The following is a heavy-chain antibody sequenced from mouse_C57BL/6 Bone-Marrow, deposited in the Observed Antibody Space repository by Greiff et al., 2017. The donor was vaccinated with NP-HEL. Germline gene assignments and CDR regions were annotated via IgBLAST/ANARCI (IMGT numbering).Heavy chain of an antibody. D-gene: IGHD1-1*01. CDR3: ARSDYGSSSLWAMDY. Sequence: QVQLQQSDAELVKPGASVKISCKVSGYTFTDNTIHWMKQRPEQGLEWIGYIYPRDGSTKYNEKFKGKATLTADKSYSTAYMQLNSLTSEDSAVYFCARSDYGSSSLWAMDYWGQGTSVTVSS. CDR1: GYTFTDNT. J-gene: IGHJ4*01. V-gene: IGHV1-78*01. CDR2: IYPRDGST.